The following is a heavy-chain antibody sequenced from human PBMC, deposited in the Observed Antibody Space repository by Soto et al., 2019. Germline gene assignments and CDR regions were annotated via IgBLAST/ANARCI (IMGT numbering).Heavy chain of an antibody. Sequence: QVQLVQSGAEVKKPGSSVKVSCKASGGTFSSYAISWVRQAPGQGLEWMGGIIPIFGTANYAQKFQGRVTMTADEPTSTAYMERSSLRSEDTAVYYCAGKGTTHYGMDVGGQGTTVTVSS. CDR1: GGTFSSYA. V-gene: IGHV1-69*01. D-gene: IGHD4-17*01. CDR2: IIPIFGTA. J-gene: IGHJ6*02. CDR3: AGKGTTHYGMDV.